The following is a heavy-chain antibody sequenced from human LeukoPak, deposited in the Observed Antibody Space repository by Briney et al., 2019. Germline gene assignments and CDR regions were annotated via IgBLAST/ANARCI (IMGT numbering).Heavy chain of an antibody. CDR1: GGSISTYY. J-gene: IGHJ5*02. CDR2: IYYSGST. D-gene: IGHD3-10*01. V-gene: IGHV4-59*01. CDR3: ARGGGSRYYGSGSLNWFDP. Sequence: SETLSLTCTASGGSISTYYWSWIRQPPGKGLEWIGYIYYSGSTNYNPSLKSRVTISVDTSKNQFSLKLSSVTAADTAVYYCARGGGSRYYGSGSLNWFDPWGQGTLVTVSS.